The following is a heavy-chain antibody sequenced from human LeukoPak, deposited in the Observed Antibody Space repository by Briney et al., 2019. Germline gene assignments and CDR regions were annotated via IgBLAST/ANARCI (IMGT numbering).Heavy chain of an antibody. CDR1: GFTFSSYG. V-gene: IGHV3-30*02. CDR3: ANGEKRSGAPVPLRSIAVAYLAAFDI. J-gene: IGHJ3*02. D-gene: IGHD6-19*01. CDR2: IRYDGSNK. Sequence: PGGSLRLSCAASGFTFSSYGMHWVRQAPGKGLEWVAFIRYDGSNKYYADSVKGRFTISRDNSKNTLYLQMNSLRAEDTAVYYCANGEKRSGAPVPLRSIAVAYLAAFDIWGQGTMVTVSS.